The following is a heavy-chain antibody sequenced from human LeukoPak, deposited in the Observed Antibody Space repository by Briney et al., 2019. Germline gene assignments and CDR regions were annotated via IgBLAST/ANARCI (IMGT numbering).Heavy chain of an antibody. J-gene: IGHJ6*02. V-gene: IGHV3-15*01. CDR2: IKSKTDGGTT. D-gene: IGHD2/OR15-2a*01. CDR1: GFTFSNAW. CDR3: TTDHPFLYYYYAMDV. Sequence: PGGSLRLSCAASGFTFSNAWMNWVRQAPGKGLEWVGRIKSKTDGGTTNYAAPVKGRFTISRDDSKNTLYLQMNSLKTEDTAVYYCTTDHPFLYYYYAMDVWGQGTTVTVSS.